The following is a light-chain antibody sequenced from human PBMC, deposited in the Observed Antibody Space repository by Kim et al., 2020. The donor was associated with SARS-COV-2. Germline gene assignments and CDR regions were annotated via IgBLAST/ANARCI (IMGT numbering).Light chain of an antibody. V-gene: IGKV3-15*01. CDR1: QSVSSH. CDR2: GAS. J-gene: IGKJ2*01. Sequence: VSPREMATLSCRASQSVSSHLAWYQQTQGQAPRLLIYGASTRATGIPARFSGSGSGTEFTLTISSLQSEDFAVYYCQQYNNWPGYTFGQGTKLEI. CDR3: QQYNNWPGYT.